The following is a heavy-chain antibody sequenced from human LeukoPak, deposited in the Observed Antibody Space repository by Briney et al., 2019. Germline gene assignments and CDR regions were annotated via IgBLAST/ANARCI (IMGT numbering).Heavy chain of an antibody. CDR1: GYTFTSYA. V-gene: IGHV1-3*01. Sequence: ASVKVSCKASGYTFTSYAMHWVRQAPGQRLEWMGWINAGNGNTKYSQKFQGRVTITRDTSASTAYMELSGLRSEDTAVYYCARAEGAHYYYYGMDVWGQGTTVTVSS. CDR2: INAGNGNT. J-gene: IGHJ6*02. D-gene: IGHD1-26*01. CDR3: ARAEGAHYYYYGMDV.